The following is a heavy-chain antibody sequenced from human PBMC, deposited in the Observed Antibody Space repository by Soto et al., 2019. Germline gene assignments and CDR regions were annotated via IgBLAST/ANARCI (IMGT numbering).Heavy chain of an antibody. CDR1: GAALNRGNYY. CDR3: ARLRIATNNYKWFDP. D-gene: IGHD2-21*01. CDR2: IYVTGAV. Sequence: SETLSLTCSFSGAALNRGNYYWSWVRQVPGKGLEWIGHIYVTGAVDYNPSLRDRITISQDTSERQFSLNLRLVTAADTAVYYCARLRIATNNYKWFDPWGQGTLVTVSS. J-gene: IGHJ5*02. V-gene: IGHV4-31*03.